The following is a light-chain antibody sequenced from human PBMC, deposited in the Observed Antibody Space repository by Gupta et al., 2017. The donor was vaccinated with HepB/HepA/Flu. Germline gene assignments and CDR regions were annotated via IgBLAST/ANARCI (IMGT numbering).Light chain of an antibody. Sequence: EIVLTQSTATLSLSPGERATLSCRASQSVSSYLAWYQQKPGQAPRLLIYDASNRATAIPARFSGSASGTDFTLTISSLEPEDFAVYYCQQSYSWPRTFGQGTKLEIK. CDR1: QSVSSY. V-gene: IGKV3-11*01. CDR2: DAS. CDR3: QQSYSWPRT. J-gene: IGKJ2*01.